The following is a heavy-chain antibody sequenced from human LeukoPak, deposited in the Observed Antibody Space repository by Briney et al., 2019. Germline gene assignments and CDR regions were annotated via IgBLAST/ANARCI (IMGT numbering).Heavy chain of an antibody. D-gene: IGHD3-22*01. Sequence: ASVKVSCKASGYTSTSYGISWVRQAPGQGLEWMGWISAYNGNTNYAQKLQGRVTMTTDTSTSTAYMELRSLRSDDTAVYYCARVVPPYYDSSGYPYYFDYWGQGTLVTVSS. CDR1: GYTSTSYG. J-gene: IGHJ4*02. CDR2: ISAYNGNT. V-gene: IGHV1-18*01. CDR3: ARVVPPYYDSSGYPYYFDY.